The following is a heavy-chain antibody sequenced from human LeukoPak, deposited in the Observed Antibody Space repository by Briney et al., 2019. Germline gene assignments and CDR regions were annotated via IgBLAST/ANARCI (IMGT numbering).Heavy chain of an antibody. CDR1: GFTFSSYA. J-gene: IGHJ3*02. Sequence: GRSLRLSCAASGFTFSSYAMHWVRQAPGKGLEWVAVISYDGSNKYYADSVKGRFTISRDNSKNTLYLQMNSLRAEDTAVYYCARGQVVVAAYLIWGQGAMATVSS. CDR3: ARGQVVVAAYLI. CDR2: ISYDGSNK. V-gene: IGHV3-30*04. D-gene: IGHD2-15*01.